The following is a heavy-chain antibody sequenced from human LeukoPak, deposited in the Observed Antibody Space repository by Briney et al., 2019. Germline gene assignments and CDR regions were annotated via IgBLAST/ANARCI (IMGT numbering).Heavy chain of an antibody. CDR2: IVVGSGNT. D-gene: IGHD3-10*01. V-gene: IGHV1-58*01. Sequence: SVKVSCKASGFTFTISAVQWVRQARGQRLEWIGWIVVGSGNTNYAQKFQERVTITRDMSTSTAYMELSSLRSEDTAVYYCAAADYYGSLFYFDYWGQGTLVTVSS. CDR1: GFTFTISA. J-gene: IGHJ4*02. CDR3: AAADYYGSLFYFDY.